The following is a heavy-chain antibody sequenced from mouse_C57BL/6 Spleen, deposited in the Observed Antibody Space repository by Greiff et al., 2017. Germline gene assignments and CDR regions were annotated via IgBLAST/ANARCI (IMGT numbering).Heavy chain of an antibody. CDR2: IDPSDSYT. CDR3: ARGITTVVAGY. Sequence: QVQLQQPGAELVMPGASVKLSCKASGYTFTSYWMHWVKQRPGQGLEWIGEIDPSDSYTNYNQKFKGKSTLTVDKSSSTAYMQLSSLTSEDSAVYYCARGITTVVAGYWGQGTTLTVAS. D-gene: IGHD1-1*01. CDR1: GYTFTSYW. J-gene: IGHJ2*01. V-gene: IGHV1-69*01.